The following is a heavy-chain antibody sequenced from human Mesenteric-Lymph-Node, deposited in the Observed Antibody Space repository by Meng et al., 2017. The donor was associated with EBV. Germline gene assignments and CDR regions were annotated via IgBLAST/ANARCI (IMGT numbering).Heavy chain of an antibody. D-gene: IGHD6-13*01. J-gene: IGHJ5*02. V-gene: IGHV2-5*02. CDR1: GVSRLPRGVS. CDR2: IYWDDDK. Sequence: TTWKAPAPRLVNPTQTLTLTCPSSGVSRLPRGVSVSWNRQPPGKALECLGIIYWDDDKHYSPSLKSRLTITRDTSKNQVVLTMTNMDPVDTATYYCAHTPGIAAAGHLEPWGQGTLVTASS. CDR3: AHTPGIAAAGHLEP.